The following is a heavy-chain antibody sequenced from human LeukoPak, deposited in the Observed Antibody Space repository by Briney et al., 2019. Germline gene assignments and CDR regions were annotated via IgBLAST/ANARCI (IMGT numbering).Heavy chain of an antibody. Sequence: PGGSLRLSCAASGFTFSSYSMNWARQAPGKGLEWVSYISSSSSTIYYADSVKGRFTISRDNAKNSLYLQMNSLRAEDTAVYYCARDSSGSDAFDIWGQGTMVTVSS. CDR2: ISSSSSTI. CDR3: ARDSSGSDAFDI. V-gene: IGHV3-48*04. D-gene: IGHD3-22*01. J-gene: IGHJ3*02. CDR1: GFTFSSYS.